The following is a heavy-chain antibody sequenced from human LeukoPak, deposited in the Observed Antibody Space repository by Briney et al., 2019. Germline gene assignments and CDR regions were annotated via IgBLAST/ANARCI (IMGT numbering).Heavy chain of an antibody. CDR1: GFTFGDYA. CDR3: ARGRGLDY. J-gene: IGHJ4*02. V-gene: IGHV3-7*01. CDR2: IKQDGNEK. Sequence: PGGSLRLSCTASGFTFGDYAMSWVRQAPGKGLEWVANIKQDGNEKYYVDSVKGRFTISRDNAKNSLSLQMNSLRAEDTAVYYCARGRGLDYWGQGTLVTVSS.